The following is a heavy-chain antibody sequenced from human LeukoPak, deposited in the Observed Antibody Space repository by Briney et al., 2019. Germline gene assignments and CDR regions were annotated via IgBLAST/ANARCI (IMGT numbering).Heavy chain of an antibody. V-gene: IGHV1-24*01. CDR2: FDPEDGET. J-gene: IGHJ4*02. CDR3: ARAGRRLFGVLIPLSFDY. Sequence: ASVKVSCKVSGYTLTELSMHWVRQAPGKGLEWMGGFDPEDGETIYAQKFQGRVTMTRDMSTSTVYMELSSLRSDDTAVYYCARAGRRLFGVLIPLSFDYWGQGTLVTVSS. CDR1: GYTLTELS. D-gene: IGHD3-3*01.